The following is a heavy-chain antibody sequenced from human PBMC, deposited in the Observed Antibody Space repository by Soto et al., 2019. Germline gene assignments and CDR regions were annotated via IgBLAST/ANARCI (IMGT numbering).Heavy chain of an antibody. V-gene: IGHV4-39*01. CDR3: ARHAARGAAAYRKNWFDP. D-gene: IGHD6-13*01. J-gene: IGHJ5*02. CDR2: IYCSGIT. CDR1: GGSISSSFYY. Sequence: SETLSLTCTVSGGSISSSFYYWGGIRQPPGLGLVWFGSIYCSGITYSNPSHKRRVTISVDTSKNQFTLKLSSVAAADTAVYYGARHAARGAAAYRKNWFDPWGQGTLVTVSS.